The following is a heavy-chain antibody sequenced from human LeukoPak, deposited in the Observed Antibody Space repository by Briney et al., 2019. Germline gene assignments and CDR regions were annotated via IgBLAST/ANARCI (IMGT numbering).Heavy chain of an antibody. Sequence: GGSLRLTCAASGFTVSTNYMSWVRQAPGKGLEWVSVIYSGGSTKHADSVKGRFTISRDNSKNTLYLQMNSLRAEDTAVYYCAGEAPDGSGSFYFDYWGQGTLVTVSS. V-gene: IGHV3-66*01. CDR1: GFTVSTNY. J-gene: IGHJ4*02. D-gene: IGHD3-10*01. CDR3: AGEAPDGSGSFYFDY. CDR2: IYSGGST.